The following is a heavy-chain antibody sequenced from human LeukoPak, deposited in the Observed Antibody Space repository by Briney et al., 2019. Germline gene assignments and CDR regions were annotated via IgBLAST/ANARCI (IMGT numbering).Heavy chain of an antibody. Sequence: GGSLRLSCAASGFNVSSNYMSWVRQAPGKGLEWVSLLYSGGSAFHADSVKGRFTISRDNSKNTLYLQLNSLRAEDTAVYYCARAGGGYRYGYYYHFYMDVWSKGTTVTVSS. D-gene: IGHD5-18*01. CDR3: ARAGGGYRYGYYYHFYMDV. J-gene: IGHJ6*03. CDR1: GFNVSSNY. V-gene: IGHV3-53*01. CDR2: LYSGGSA.